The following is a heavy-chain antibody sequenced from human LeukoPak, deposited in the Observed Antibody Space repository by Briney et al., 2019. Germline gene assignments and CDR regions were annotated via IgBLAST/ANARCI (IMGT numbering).Heavy chain of an antibody. J-gene: IGHJ4*02. CDR1: GFTFSSYA. Sequence: PGGSLRFSCAASGFTFSSYAMSWVRQAPGKGLEWVSAISGSGGSTYYADSVKGRFTISRDNSKNTLYLQMNSLRAEDTAVYYCAKLSGYGDYVDYWGQGTLVTVSS. CDR2: ISGSGGST. V-gene: IGHV3-23*01. CDR3: AKLSGYGDYVDY. D-gene: IGHD4-17*01.